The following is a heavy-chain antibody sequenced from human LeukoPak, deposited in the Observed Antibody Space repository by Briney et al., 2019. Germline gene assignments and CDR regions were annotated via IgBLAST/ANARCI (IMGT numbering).Heavy chain of an antibody. CDR2: TYPGDSDT. J-gene: IGHJ4*02. CDR3: ASHSYSSSFDN. V-gene: IGHV5-51*01. D-gene: IGHD6-13*01. Sequence: GESLKISCKGPGYSFTSYWIGWVRQMPGKGLEWMGITYPGDSDTRYSPSFQGQVTISADKSISTAYLQWSSLRASDTAIYYCASHSYSSSFDNWGQGTLVTVSS. CDR1: GYSFTSYW.